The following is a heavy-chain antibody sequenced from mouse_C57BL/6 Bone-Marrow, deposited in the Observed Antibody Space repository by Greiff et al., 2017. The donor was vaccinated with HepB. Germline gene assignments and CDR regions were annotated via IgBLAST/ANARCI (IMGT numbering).Heavy chain of an antibody. CDR1: GFNIKDDY. D-gene: IGHD1-1*01. V-gene: IGHV14-4*01. CDR3: TTGGYYYGSSPYAMDY. CDR2: IDPENGDT. Sequence: EVQLQQSGAELVRPGASVKLSCTASGFNIKDDYMHWVKQRPEQGLEWIGWIDPENGDTEYASKFQGKATITADTSSNTADLQLSSLTSEDTAVYYCTTGGYYYGSSPYAMDYWGQGTSVTVSS. J-gene: IGHJ4*01.